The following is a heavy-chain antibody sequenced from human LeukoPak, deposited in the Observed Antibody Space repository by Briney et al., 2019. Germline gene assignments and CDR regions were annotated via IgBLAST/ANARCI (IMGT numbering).Heavy chain of an antibody. CDR1: GFTVSSNY. V-gene: IGHV3-53*01. D-gene: IGHD6-19*01. J-gene: IGHJ4*02. CDR2: IYSGGST. Sequence: GGSLRLSCAASGFTVSSNYMSWVRQAPGKGLEWVSVIYSGGSTYYADSVKGRFAISRDNSKNTLYLQMNSLRAEDTAVYYCAKDMRASIAVAYYYFDYWGQGTLVTVSS. CDR3: AKDMRASIAVAYYYFDY.